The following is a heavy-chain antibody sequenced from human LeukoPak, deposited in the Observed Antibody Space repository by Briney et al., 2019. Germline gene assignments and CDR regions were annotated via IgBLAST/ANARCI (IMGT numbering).Heavy chain of an antibody. J-gene: IGHJ6*03. Sequence: SETLSLTCAVYSGSFTDYYWIWLRQPPGKGLEWIGEINHSGSTNYNPSLGGRVTILVDTSKNQFSLRLSSVTAADTAVYYCGRVRYYDFWSGLVGGDYYYYYMDVWGKGTTVTVS. CDR2: INHSGST. CDR3: GRVRYYDFWSGLVGGDYYYYYMDV. D-gene: IGHD3-3*01. V-gene: IGHV4-34*01. CDR1: SGSFTDYY.